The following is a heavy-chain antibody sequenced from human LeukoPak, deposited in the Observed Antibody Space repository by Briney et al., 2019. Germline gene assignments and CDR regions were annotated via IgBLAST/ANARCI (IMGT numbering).Heavy chain of an antibody. CDR2: INPNSGGT. CDR1: GYTFTGYY. CDR3: ARLVITGTTTYAFDI. D-gene: IGHD1-7*01. V-gene: IGHV1-2*02. Sequence: GASVKVSCKASGYTFTGYYMHWVRQAPGQGLEWMGWINPNSGGTNYAQKFQGRVTMTRDTSISTAYMELSRLRSDDTAVYYCARLVITGTTTYAFDIWGQGTMVTVSS. J-gene: IGHJ3*02.